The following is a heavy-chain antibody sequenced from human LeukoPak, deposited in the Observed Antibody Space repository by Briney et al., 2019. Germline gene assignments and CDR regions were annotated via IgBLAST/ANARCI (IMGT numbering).Heavy chain of an antibody. CDR2: IKPGGSEK. D-gene: IGHD2-2*01. V-gene: IGHV3-7*03. J-gene: IGHJ5*02. Sequence: PGGSLRLSCAASGFTFSNYWMSWVRQAPGKGLEWVANIKPGGSEKYYVDSVKGRFTISRDNAKNSLYLQMNSLRAEDTAVYYCVRELHCTSTSCYAKSWFDPWGQGTLVTVSS. CDR1: GFTFSNYW. CDR3: VRELHCTSTSCYAKSWFDP.